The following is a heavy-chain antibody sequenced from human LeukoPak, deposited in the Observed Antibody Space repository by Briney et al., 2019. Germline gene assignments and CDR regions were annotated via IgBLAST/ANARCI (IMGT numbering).Heavy chain of an antibody. CDR3: ARPTLTGYRSGFGY. CDR2: IYPGDSDT. Sequence: GESLKISCKASGYSFTSYWIVWVRQMPGKGLEWMGIIYPGDSDTRYSPSFQGQVTISADKSISTAFLQWRGLKASATAIYYCARPTLTGYRSGFGYWGQGTLVTVSS. D-gene: IGHD6-19*01. V-gene: IGHV5-51*01. J-gene: IGHJ4*02. CDR1: GYSFTSYW.